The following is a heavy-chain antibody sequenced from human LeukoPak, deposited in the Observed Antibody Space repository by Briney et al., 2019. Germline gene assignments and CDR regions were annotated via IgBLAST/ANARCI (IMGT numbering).Heavy chain of an antibody. D-gene: IGHD6-13*01. CDR2: IRYDGSNK. V-gene: IGHV3-30*02. CDR3: ARDNYSSSWYKGEFVY. CDR1: GFTFSSYG. J-gene: IGHJ4*02. Sequence: KAGGSLRLSRAASGFTFSSYGMHWVRQAPGKGLEWVAFIRYDGSNKYYADSVKGRFTISRDNSKNTLSLQMNSLRTEDTAVYFCARDNYSSSWYKGEFVYWGQGTLVTVSS.